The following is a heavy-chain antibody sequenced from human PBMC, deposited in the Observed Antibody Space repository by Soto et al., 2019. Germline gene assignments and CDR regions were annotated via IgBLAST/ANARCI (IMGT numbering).Heavy chain of an antibody. CDR2: IFSTGVT. CDR1: GGSVSXXXXX. Sequence: QVQLQESGPXXXKPSETXXXXCSVSGGSVSXXXXXXXXXXXXXXTGLKYIGYIFSTGVTNYNPSLSSRVTISLDTSKNHFSLKLNSMTAADTAVYYCVRVLDSSWYADLWGRGTLVTVSS. CDR3: VRVLDSSWYADL. D-gene: IGHD3-22*01. J-gene: IGHJ2*01. V-gene: IGHV4-61*03.